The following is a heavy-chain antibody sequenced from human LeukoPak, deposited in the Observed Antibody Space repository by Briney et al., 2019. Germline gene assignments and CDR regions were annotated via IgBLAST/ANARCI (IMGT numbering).Heavy chain of an antibody. V-gene: IGHV3-23*01. Sequence: GGSLRLSCAASGFTFSSYAMSWVRQAPGKGLEWVSAISGSGGSTYYADSVKGRFTISRDNSKNTLDLQMNSLRAEDTAVYYCAKSSYYYDSSGYLGYWGQGTLVTVSS. J-gene: IGHJ4*02. CDR3: AKSSYYYDSSGYLGY. CDR1: GFTFSSYA. D-gene: IGHD3-22*01. CDR2: ISGSGGST.